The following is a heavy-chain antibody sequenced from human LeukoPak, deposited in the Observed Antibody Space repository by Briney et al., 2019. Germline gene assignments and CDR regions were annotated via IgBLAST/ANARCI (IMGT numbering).Heavy chain of an antibody. J-gene: IGHJ6*03. Sequence: SQTLSLTCAISGDSVSSNSAAWNWIRQSPSRGLEWLGRTYYRSKWYNDYAVSVKSRITINPDTSKNQFSLQLNSVTPEDTAVYYCARGSTRPSFVARPHYYYYYMDVWGKGTTVTVSS. CDR3: ARGSTRPSFVARPHYYYYYMDV. CDR2: TYYRSKWYN. V-gene: IGHV6-1*01. D-gene: IGHD6-6*01. CDR1: GDSVSSNSAA.